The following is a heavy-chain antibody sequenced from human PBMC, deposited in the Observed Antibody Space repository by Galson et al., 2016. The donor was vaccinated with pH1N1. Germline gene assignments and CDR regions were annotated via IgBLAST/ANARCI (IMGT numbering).Heavy chain of an antibody. CDR1: GDSINTHY. J-gene: IGHJ4*02. D-gene: IGHD2-21*02. V-gene: IGHV4-59*11. Sequence: ETLSLTCTVSGDSINTHYWSWIRQPPGKGLEWIGYIYYSGTTSYNPSLKSRITISVDSSQGQFSLKLTSVTAADTAVYYCARGGGDLDSWGQGTLVTVSS. CDR2: IYYSGTT. CDR3: ARGGGDLDS.